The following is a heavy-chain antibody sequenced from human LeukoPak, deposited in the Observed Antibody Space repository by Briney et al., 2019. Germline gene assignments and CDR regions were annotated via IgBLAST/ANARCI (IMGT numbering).Heavy chain of an antibody. CDR2: IIPILDIA. D-gene: IGHD2-2*01. CDR1: GYTFTSYG. Sequence: SVKVSCKASGYTFTSYGISWVRQAPGQGLEWMGRIIPILDIANYAQKLQGRVTITADKSTSTAYMELSSLRSEDTAVYYCARRYCSSTSCKFDFWGQGTLVTVSS. CDR3: ARRYCSSTSCKFDF. J-gene: IGHJ4*02. V-gene: IGHV1-69*04.